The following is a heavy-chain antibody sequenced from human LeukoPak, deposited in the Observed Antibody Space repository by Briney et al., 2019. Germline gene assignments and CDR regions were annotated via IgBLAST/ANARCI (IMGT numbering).Heavy chain of an antibody. J-gene: IGHJ4*02. Sequence: PGGSLRLSCAASGFTFSDYYMSWIRQAPGKGLEWVSYISSSGSTIYYADSVKGRFTISRDNAKNSLYLQMNSLRAEDTAVYYCARAPLSSGRYDFWSGYPTPYFDYWGQGTLVTVSS. CDR1: GFTFSDYY. D-gene: IGHD3-3*01. CDR3: ARAPLSSGRYDFWSGYPTPYFDY. CDR2: ISSSGSTI. V-gene: IGHV3-11*01.